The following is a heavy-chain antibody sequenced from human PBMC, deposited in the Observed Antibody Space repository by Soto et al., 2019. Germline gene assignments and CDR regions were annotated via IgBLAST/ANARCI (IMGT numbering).Heavy chain of an antibody. V-gene: IGHV4-59*08. CDR3: ARRYGGTLDS. CDR2: IYHSGST. D-gene: IGHD4-17*01. CDR1: GGSISSYY. Sequence: SETLSLTCTVSGGSISSYYWSWIRQPPGKGLEWIGYIYHSGSTYYNPSLKSRVTISVDTSKNQFSLKLSSVTAADTAVYYCARRYGGTLDSWGQGTLVTVSS. J-gene: IGHJ4*02.